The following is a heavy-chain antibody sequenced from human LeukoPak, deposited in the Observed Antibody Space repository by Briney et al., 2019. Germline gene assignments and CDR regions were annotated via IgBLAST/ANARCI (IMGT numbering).Heavy chain of an antibody. CDR3: AREPAYYDSSDNSDY. J-gene: IGHJ4*02. V-gene: IGHV3-23*01. D-gene: IGHD3-22*01. CDR2: ISGSGGST. CDR1: GFTFSSYA. Sequence: GGSLRLSCAASGFTFSSYAMSWVRQAPGKGLEWVSAISGSGGSTYYADSVKGGFTISRDNSKNTFFLQMNSLKAEDTAVYYCAREPAYYDSSDNSDYWGQGTLVTVSS.